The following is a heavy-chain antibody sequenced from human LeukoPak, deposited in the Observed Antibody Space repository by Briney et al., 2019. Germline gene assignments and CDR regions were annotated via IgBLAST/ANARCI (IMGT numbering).Heavy chain of an antibody. CDR1: GFTFTSHA. Sequence: PGGSLRLSCAASGFTFTSHAMSWVRQAPGKGLEWVSDISGSGVSTYYADSVKGRFTISRDNSKNTLSLQMNSLRAEDTAVYYCAKDRRDSSGWYDWFDPWGQGTLVTVSS. CDR2: ISGSGVST. D-gene: IGHD6-19*01. CDR3: AKDRRDSSGWYDWFDP. J-gene: IGHJ5*02. V-gene: IGHV3-23*01.